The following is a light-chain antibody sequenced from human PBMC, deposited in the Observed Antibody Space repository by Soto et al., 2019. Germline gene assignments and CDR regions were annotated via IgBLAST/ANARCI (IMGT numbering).Light chain of an antibody. J-gene: IGKJ1*01. CDR1: QSVSSN. CDR2: GAS. Sequence: EIVMTQSPATLSVSPGERATLSCRASQSVSSNLAWYQQKPGQAPRFLIYGASTRATGIPARFSGSGSGTEFTLIISSLQSEDFAVYYCQQYNNWPRTFGQGTKVEIK. CDR3: QQYNNWPRT. V-gene: IGKV3-15*01.